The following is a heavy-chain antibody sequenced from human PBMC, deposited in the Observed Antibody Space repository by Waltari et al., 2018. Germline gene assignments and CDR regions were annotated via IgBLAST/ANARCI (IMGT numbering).Heavy chain of an antibody. CDR3: ATIGWEMATISGPSGGS. V-gene: IGHV1-2*06. J-gene: IGHJ5*02. CDR1: GHTFSGDY. CDR2: ITPVRGTT. D-gene: IGHD5-12*01. Sequence: VHLVQSGDEVKEPGASVKVSCKASGHTFSGDYIHGVRQAPGQGLEWMGRITPVRGTTNYAPKFQGRVTTTRYTSISTAYMEVNRLRSDDTAVYYCATIGWEMATISGPSGGSWGQGTLVTVSS.